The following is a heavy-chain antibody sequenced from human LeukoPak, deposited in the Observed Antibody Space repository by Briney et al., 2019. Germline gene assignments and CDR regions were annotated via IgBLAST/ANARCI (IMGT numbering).Heavy chain of an antibody. J-gene: IGHJ3*02. Sequence: GGSLRLSCAASGFTFSSYAMSWVRQAPGKGLEWVSAISGSGGSTYYADSVKGRFTISRDNSKNTLYLQMNSLRAEDTAVYYCAKDLAALWYYDSRDPQHAFDIWGQGTMVTVSS. CDR1: GFTFSSYA. V-gene: IGHV3-23*01. CDR3: AKDLAALWYYDSRDPQHAFDI. D-gene: IGHD3-22*01. CDR2: ISGSGGST.